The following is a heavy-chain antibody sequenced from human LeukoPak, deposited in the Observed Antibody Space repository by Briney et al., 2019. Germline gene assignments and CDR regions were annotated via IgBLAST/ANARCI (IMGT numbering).Heavy chain of an antibody. D-gene: IGHD5-24*01. CDR1: GITFSSHA. CDR3: AKGGAATMRDGYNYYYYYMEV. J-gene: IGHJ6*03. Sequence: GGSLRLSCAASGITFSSHAMSWVRQAPGKGLEWVSHISGSGGHTYYGDSVKGRFTISRDNSTNRLYLQMNSLRPEDTAVYYCAKGGAATMRDGYNYYYYYMEVWGRGTTVTVSS. CDR2: ISGSGGHT. V-gene: IGHV3-23*01.